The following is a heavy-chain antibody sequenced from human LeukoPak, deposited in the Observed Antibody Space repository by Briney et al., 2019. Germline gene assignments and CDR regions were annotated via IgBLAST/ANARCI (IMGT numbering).Heavy chain of an antibody. J-gene: IGHJ3*02. V-gene: IGHV4-4*07. D-gene: IGHD1-26*01. CDR1: GGSISSYY. CDR2: IYTSGST. Sequence: PSETLSLTCTVSGGSISSYYWSWIRQPAGKGLEWIGRIYTSGSTNYNPSLKSRVTISVDTSKNQFSLKLSSVTAADTAVYYCAARTEPTAFDIWGQGTMVTVSS. CDR3: AARTEPTAFDI.